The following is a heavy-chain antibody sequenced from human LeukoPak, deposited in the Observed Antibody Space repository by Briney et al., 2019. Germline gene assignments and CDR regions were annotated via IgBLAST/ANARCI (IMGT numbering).Heavy chain of an antibody. D-gene: IGHD3-22*01. CDR1: GFTFSNCW. CDR3: ATYSSLNRREFQY. V-gene: IGHV3-7*01. J-gene: IGHJ1*01. CDR2: IKTDGSEK. Sequence: PGGSLRLSCEGSGFTFSNCWMGWVRQAPGKGLQWVANIKTDGSEKYYVNSVKGRFTISRDNAKNSLYLQMNSLRAEDTAVYYCATYSSLNRREFQYWGQGTLLTVSS.